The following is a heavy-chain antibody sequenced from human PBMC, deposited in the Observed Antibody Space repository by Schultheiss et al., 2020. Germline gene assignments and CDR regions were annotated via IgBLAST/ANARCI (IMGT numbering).Heavy chain of an antibody. CDR2: IYYSGST. D-gene: IGHD3-22*01. CDR1: GGSISSSNW. J-gene: IGHJ5*02. Sequence: SETVSLTCAVSGGSISSSNWWSWVRQPPGKGLEWIGYIYYSGSTYYNPSLKSRVTISVDTSKNQFSLKLSSVTAADTAVYYCAAYSSGYYYDWFDPWGQGTLVTVSS. V-gene: IGHV4-4*02. CDR3: AAYSSGYYYDWFDP.